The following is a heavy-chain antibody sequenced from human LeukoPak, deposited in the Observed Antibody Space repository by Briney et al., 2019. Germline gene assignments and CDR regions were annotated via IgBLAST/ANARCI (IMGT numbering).Heavy chain of an antibody. CDR2: VAYSGSA. Sequence: SETLSLTCTVSGGSINSGSFTWDWIRQPPGKGLEWIGSVAYSGSAYFNPSLRSRLTISVDTSQNQFSLRLSSVTAADTAVYCCARRWGWGRSAYFDSWGQGAVVTVSS. V-gene: IGHV4-39*01. CDR3: ARRWGWGRSAYFDS. J-gene: IGHJ4*02. D-gene: IGHD3-3*01. CDR1: GGSINSGSFT.